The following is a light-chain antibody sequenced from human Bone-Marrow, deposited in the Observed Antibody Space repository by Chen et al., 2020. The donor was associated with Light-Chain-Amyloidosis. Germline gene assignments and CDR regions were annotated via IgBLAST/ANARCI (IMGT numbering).Light chain of an antibody. CDR2: NIS. J-gene: IGLJ2*01. CDR3: ASYAKGNIVV. CDR1: TSDIGTYDF. Sequence: QSALTQPASVSAPPGQSITIPCTGTTSDIGTYDFVSWYQQFPDRAPKLIIFNISVRSSGTSRRFSGSKSGNTASLTISGLQPDDEGVYFCASYAKGNIVVFGGGSTLTV. V-gene: IGLV2-23*02.